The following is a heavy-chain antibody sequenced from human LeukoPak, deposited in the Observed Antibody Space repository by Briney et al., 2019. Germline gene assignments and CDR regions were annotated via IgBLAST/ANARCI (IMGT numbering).Heavy chain of an antibody. D-gene: IGHD1-26*01. CDR2: ISWNGGSL. CDR3: AKDLGKQVGLTRVFDV. J-gene: IGHJ3*01. V-gene: IGHV3-9*01. CDR1: GFTFYDYA. Sequence: GGSLRLSCAASGFTFYDYAMHWVRQGPGKGLEWVAGISWNGGSLLYADSMKGRFTISRDNAKNSLYLQMNSLRAEDTGLYYCAKDLGKQVGLTRVFDVWGQGTLVTVYS.